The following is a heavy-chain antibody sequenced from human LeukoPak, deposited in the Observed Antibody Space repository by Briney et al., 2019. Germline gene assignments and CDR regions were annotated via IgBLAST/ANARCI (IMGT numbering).Heavy chain of an antibody. D-gene: IGHD1-26*01. CDR3: ARVASGTYYVIDY. J-gene: IGHJ4*02. Sequence: GGSLRLSCAASGFTFSNYAMSWVRQVPGRGLEWVSTISSRGDSTYDADSVKGRFTISRDNSKNSLYLQMNSLRVEDTAVYYCARVASGTYYVIDYWGQGTLVTVSS. CDR2: ISSRGDST. CDR1: GFTFSNYA. V-gene: IGHV3-23*01.